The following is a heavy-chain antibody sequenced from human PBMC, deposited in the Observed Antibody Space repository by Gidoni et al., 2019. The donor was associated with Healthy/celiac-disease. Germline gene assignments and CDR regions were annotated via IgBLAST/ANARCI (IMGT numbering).Heavy chain of an antibody. CDR2: ISFDGSNK. CDR3: ARDDPYYDFCSGHRYDY. V-gene: IGHV3-30-3*01. D-gene: IGHD3-3*01. Sequence: SSYAMHCVRQAPGQGLEWMAVISFDGSNKYYAESVKGRFTNSRDNSKNTLYLQINSLRTEDTGVYYCARDDPYYDFCSGHRYDYWDQGTLVTVSS. J-gene: IGHJ4*02. CDR1: SSYA.